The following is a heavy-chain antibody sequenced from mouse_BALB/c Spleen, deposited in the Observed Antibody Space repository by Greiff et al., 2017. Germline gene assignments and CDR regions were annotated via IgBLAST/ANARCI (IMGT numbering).Heavy chain of an antibody. CDR1: GYTFTIYW. V-gene: IGHV1-7*01. D-gene: IGHD4-1*01. J-gene: IGHJ2*01. Sequence: VQLQQSGAELAKPGASVKMSCKASGYTFTIYWMHWVKQRPGQGLEWIGYINPSTGYTEYNQKFKDKATLTADKSSSTAYMQLSSLTSEDSAVYYCARSRELFDDWGQGTTLTVSS. CDR3: ARSRELFDD. CDR2: INPSTGYT.